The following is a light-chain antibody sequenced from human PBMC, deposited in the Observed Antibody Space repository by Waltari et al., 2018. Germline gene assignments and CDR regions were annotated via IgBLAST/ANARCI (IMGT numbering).Light chain of an antibody. CDR1: QSLLHSDGKSY. CDR2: EAS. J-gene: IGKJ4*01. V-gene: IGKV2D-29*01. CDR3: MQRIQTPVT. Sequence: VMTQSPPSLSVSPGQQASISCKASQSLLHSDGKSYLCWYVQKPGQPPQLLIYEASNRFSGVPERFSGSGSGTLFTLKISRVEAEDVGIYYCMQRIQTPVTFGGGTKVEIK.